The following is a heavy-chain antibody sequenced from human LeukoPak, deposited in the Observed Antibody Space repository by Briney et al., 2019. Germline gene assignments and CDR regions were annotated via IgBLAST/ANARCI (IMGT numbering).Heavy chain of an antibody. CDR1: GDTFTSYY. CDR2: INPSGDST. Sequence: ASVKVSCKASGDTFTSYYMHWVRQAPGQGLEWMGIINPSGDSTSSAQTFQGRVTMTRDMSTSTVYMALGSLRTEDTAVYYCARGRHSYESSDYYYEGDAFDIWGQGTMVTVSS. J-gene: IGHJ3*02. V-gene: IGHV1-46*01. CDR3: ARGRHSYESSDYYYEGDAFDI. D-gene: IGHD3-22*01.